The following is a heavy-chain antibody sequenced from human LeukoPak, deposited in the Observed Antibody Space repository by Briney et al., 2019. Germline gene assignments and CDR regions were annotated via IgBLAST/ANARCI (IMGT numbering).Heavy chain of an antibody. CDR1: GYSNSSGYY. CDR3: ARHAFGVVINNWFDP. J-gene: IGHJ5*02. D-gene: IGHD3-3*01. CDR2: IYHSGST. Sequence: SSETLSLTCAVSGYSNSSGYYWGWIRQPPGKGLEWIGSIYHSGSTYYNPSLKSRVTISVDTSKNQFSLKPSSVTAADTAVYYCARHAFGVVINNWFDPWGQGTLVTVSS. V-gene: IGHV4-38-2*01.